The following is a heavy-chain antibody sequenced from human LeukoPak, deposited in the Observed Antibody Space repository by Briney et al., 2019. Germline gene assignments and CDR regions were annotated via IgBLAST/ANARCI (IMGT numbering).Heavy chain of an antibody. D-gene: IGHD6-19*01. CDR1: GFTFSSYA. J-gene: IGHJ3*02. V-gene: IGHV3-7*01. CDR3: ARGQWLGAFDI. CDR2: IKQDGSEK. Sequence: GGSLRLSCAASGFTFSSYAMSWVRQAPGKGLEWVANIKQDGSEKYYVDSVKGRFTISRDNAKNSLYLQMNSLRAEDTAVYYCARGQWLGAFDIWGQGTMVTVSS.